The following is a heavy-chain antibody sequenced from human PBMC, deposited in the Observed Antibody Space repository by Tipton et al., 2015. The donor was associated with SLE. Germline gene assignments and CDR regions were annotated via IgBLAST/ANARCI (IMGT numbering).Heavy chain of an antibody. V-gene: IGHV4-39*01. CDR3: ARHREYDFWRPVFDI. CDR2: INHRGST. D-gene: IGHD3-3*01. J-gene: IGHJ3*02. CDR1: GGSISSSSSYY. Sequence: TLSLTCAVYGGSISSSSSYYWAWIRQPPGKGVEWIGEINHRGSTNYNPSLKSRVTISVDTSKNQFSLNLSSVTAADTAVYYCARHREYDFWRPVFDIWGQGTMVTVSS.